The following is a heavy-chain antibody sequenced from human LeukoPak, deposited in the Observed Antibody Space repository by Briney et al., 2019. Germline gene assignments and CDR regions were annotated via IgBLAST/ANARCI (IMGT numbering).Heavy chain of an antibody. CDR3: ARAGYSSSWYLNWFDP. CDR1: GGTFSSYA. V-gene: IGHV1-69*01. Sequence: SVKVSCKASGGTFSSYAISWVRQAPGQGLEWMGGIIPIFGTANYAQKFQGRVTITADESTSTAYMELSSLRSEDTAVYYCARAGYSSSWYLNWFDPWGQGALVTVSS. D-gene: IGHD6-13*01. CDR2: IIPIFGTA. J-gene: IGHJ5*02.